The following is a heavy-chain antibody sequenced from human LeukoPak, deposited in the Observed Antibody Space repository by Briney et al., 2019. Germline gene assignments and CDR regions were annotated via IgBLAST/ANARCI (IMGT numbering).Heavy chain of an antibody. J-gene: IGHJ6*03. CDR2: IGTIGDT. CDR3: ARATVIGNAPVPGYMDV. V-gene: IGHV3-13*01. CDR1: GFTFSTYD. Sequence: GGSLRLSCAASGFTFSTYDMHWVRQVSGKGLEWVSSIGTIGDTFYLGSVKGRFTISRENAKNSLYLQMNGLRAGDTAVYYCARATVIGNAPVPGYMDVWGKGTTVTVSS. D-gene: IGHD2-21*01.